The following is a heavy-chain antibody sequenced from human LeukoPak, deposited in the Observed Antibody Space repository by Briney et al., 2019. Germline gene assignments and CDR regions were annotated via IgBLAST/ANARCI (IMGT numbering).Heavy chain of an antibody. CDR1: GFTFSTYA. J-gene: IGHJ4*02. D-gene: IGHD6-19*01. CDR3: AHNSSAWSFDS. Sequence: PGWSLRLSCAASGFTFSTYAMSWVRQAPAKGLKWVSAISGSGVGTYYADSVKGRFTISRGNSKNTLFLQMNSLRAEDTAVYYCAHNSSAWSFDSWGQGTLVTVSS. V-gene: IGHV3-23*01. CDR2: ISGSGVGT.